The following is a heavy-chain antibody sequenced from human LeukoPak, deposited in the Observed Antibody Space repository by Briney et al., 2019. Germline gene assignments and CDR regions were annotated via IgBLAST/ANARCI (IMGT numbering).Heavy chain of an antibody. CDR2: IRYDGSSY. D-gene: IGHD3-22*01. J-gene: IGHJ4*02. V-gene: IGHV3-30*02. CDR1: GFTFSSFG. Sequence: GGSLRLSCAASGFTFSSFGMHWVRQAPGKGLEWVAFIRYDGSSYYYRDSVKGRFTISRDNSKNTLSLQMNSLRAEDTAVYYCAKDAAYYYESSRHHFDYCGQGTLVTVSS. CDR3: AKDAAYYYESSRHHFDY.